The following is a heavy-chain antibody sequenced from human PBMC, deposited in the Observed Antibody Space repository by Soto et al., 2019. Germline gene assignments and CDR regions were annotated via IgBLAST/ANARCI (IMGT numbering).Heavy chain of an antibody. Sequence: PSETLSLTXTVSGGSISSYYWSWIRQPPGKGLEWIGYIYYSGSTNYNPSLKSRVTISVDTSKNQFSLKLSSVTAADTAVYYCASGIAAAGTYGMDVWGQGTTVTVSS. J-gene: IGHJ6*02. CDR3: ASGIAAAGTYGMDV. CDR2: IYYSGST. V-gene: IGHV4-59*01. D-gene: IGHD6-13*01. CDR1: GGSISSYY.